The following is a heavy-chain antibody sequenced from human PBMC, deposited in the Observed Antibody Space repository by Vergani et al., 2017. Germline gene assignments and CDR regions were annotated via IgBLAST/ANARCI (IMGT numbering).Heavy chain of an antibody. CDR3: ARGVPGDYDFWSGYKIYYYYMDV. D-gene: IGHD3-3*01. CDR2: IYYSGST. J-gene: IGHJ6*03. Sequence: QVQLQESGPGLVKPSETLSLTCTVSGGSISSSYWSWIRQPPGKGLEWIGYIYYSGSTNYNPSLKSRVTISVDTSKNQFSLKLSSVTAAETAVYYCARGVPGDYDFWSGYKIYYYYMDVWGKGTTVTVSS. V-gene: IGHV4-59*01. CDR1: GGSISSSY.